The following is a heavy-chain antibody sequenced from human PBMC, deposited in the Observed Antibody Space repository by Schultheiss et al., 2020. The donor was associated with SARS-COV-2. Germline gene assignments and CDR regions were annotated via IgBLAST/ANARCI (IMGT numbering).Heavy chain of an antibody. J-gene: IGHJ6*02. V-gene: IGHV4-39*07. D-gene: IGHD3-3*01. CDR3: ATWTGRFYDFWSGYSSGGMDV. CDR1: AGSISSSSYY. Sequence: SETLSLTCTVSAGSISSSSYYWSWIRQPPGKGLEWIGEINHSGSTNYNPSLKSRVTISVDTSKNQFSLKLSSVTAADTAVYYCATWTGRFYDFWSGYSSGGMDVWGQGTTVTVSS. CDR2: INHSGST.